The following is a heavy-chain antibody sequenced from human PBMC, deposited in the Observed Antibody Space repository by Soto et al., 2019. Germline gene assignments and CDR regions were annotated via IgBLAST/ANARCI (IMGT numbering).Heavy chain of an antibody. CDR1: GGSISSGGYY. Sequence: SETLSLTCTVSGGSISSGGYYWSWIRQHPGKGLEWIGYIYYSGSTYYNPSLKSRVTISVDTSKNQFSLKLSSVTAADTAVYYCARYGGKVALAFDIWGQGTTVTVSS. D-gene: IGHD1-26*01. CDR2: IYYSGST. J-gene: IGHJ3*02. CDR3: ARYGGKVALAFDI. V-gene: IGHV4-31*03.